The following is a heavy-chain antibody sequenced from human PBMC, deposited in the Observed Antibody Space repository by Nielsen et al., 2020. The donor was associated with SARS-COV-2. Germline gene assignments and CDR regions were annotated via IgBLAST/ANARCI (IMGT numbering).Heavy chain of an antibody. V-gene: IGHV3-21*01. Sequence: GESLKISCAASGFTFSSYSMNWVRQAPGKGLEWVSSISSSSSYIYYADSVKGRFTISRDNAKNLLYLQMNSLRAEDTAVYYCARAQAPQYSSGWYWRDWFDPWGQGTLVTVSS. D-gene: IGHD6-19*01. CDR1: GFTFSSYS. CDR2: ISSSSSYI. CDR3: ARAQAPQYSSGWYWRDWFDP. J-gene: IGHJ5*02.